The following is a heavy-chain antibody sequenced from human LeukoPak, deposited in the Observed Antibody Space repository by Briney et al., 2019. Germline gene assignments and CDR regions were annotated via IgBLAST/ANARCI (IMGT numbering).Heavy chain of an antibody. V-gene: IGHV3-30*19. Sequence: GGSLRLSCAASGFTFSSYGMHWVRQAPGKGLEWVAVISYDGSNKYYADSVKGRFTISRDNSKNTLYLQMNSLRAEDTAVYYCARDAYSGYDHSDYWGQGTLVTVSS. CDR1: GFTFSSYG. CDR3: ARDAYSGYDHSDY. CDR2: ISYDGSNK. J-gene: IGHJ4*02. D-gene: IGHD5-12*01.